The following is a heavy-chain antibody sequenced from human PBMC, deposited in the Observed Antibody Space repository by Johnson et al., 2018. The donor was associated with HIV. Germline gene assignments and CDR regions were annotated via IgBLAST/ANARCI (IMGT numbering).Heavy chain of an antibody. Sequence: QVQLVESGGGLVKPGGSLRLSCAASGFTFSDYYMSWIRQAPGKGLEWVSYISMSGRPIYYADPVKGRLTISRDNSKNTLYLEMNSMRAEDTAVYYCAKDFGLDWGNGFEIWGQGTMVTVSS. J-gene: IGHJ3*02. V-gene: IGHV3-11*04. CDR2: ISMSGRPI. D-gene: IGHD3-16*01. CDR3: AKDFGLDWGNGFEI. CDR1: GFTFSDYY.